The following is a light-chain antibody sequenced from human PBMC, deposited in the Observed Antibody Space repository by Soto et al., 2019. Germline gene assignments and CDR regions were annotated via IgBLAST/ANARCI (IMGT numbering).Light chain of an antibody. CDR1: SSDLGGYDY. CDR2: DDS. V-gene: IGLV2-14*01. Sequence: QSALTQPASVSGSPGQSITFSCTGTSSDLGGYDYVSWYQQHPGKAPKLVIYDDSNRPSGVSNRFPGSKSGNTASLTISGLQADDEDDYYWSSYTTTSTLVFGGGTQLTVL. J-gene: IGLJ2*01. CDR3: SSYTTTSTLV.